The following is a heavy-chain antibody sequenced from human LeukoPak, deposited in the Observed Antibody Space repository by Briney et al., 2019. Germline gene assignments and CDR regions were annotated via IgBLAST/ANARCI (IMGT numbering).Heavy chain of an antibody. J-gene: IGHJ4*02. D-gene: IGHD2-21*02. V-gene: IGHV4-61*05. Sequence: PSETLSLTCSVSGGSISSSRYYWGWIRQPPGKGLEWIGYIYYSGSTNYNPSLKSRVTISVDTSKNQFSLKLSSVTAADTAVYYCACTYCGADCSEVERFFDYWGQGTLVTVSS. CDR3: ACTYCGADCSEVERFFDY. CDR2: IYYSGST. CDR1: GGSISSSRYY.